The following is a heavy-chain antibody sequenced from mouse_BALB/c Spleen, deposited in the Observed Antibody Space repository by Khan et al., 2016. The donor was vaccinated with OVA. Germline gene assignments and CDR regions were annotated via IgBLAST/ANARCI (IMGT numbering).Heavy chain of an antibody. CDR3: ARAGGSTMITRVMDY. V-gene: IGHV5-17*02. D-gene: IGHD2-4*01. CDR1: GFTFSNFG. J-gene: IGHJ4*01. Sequence: EVQLVESGGGLVQPGGSRKLSCAASGFTFSNFGMHWVRQAPEKGLEWVAYISSGSSTIYYADTVKGRFTISRDNPKDTLFLQMTSLRSEDTAIYYCARAGGSTMITRVMDYWGQGTSVTVSS. CDR2: ISSGSSTI.